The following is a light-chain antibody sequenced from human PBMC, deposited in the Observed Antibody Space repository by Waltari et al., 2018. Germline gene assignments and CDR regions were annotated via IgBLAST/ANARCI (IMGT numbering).Light chain of an antibody. CDR3: CSYAGRSTWV. Sequence: QSALTQPASVSGSPGQSITISCTGASTAGGDYKHVSWYQQIPGKAPKVIIYDVTKRPSGVSKRFSGSKSGNSASLSISGLQAEDEAHYYCCSYAGRSTWVFGGGTKVTVL. J-gene: IGLJ3*02. CDR2: DVT. V-gene: IGLV2-23*02. CDR1: STAGGDYKH.